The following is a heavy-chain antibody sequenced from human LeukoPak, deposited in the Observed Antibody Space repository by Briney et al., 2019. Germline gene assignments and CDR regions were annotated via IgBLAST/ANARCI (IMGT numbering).Heavy chain of an antibody. CDR3: ATYSSLDY. CDR2: VSGSAYST. Sequence: AGSLRLSCAASGFTFSSYAMSWVRQGPGKGLEWVSTVSGSAYSTYYADSVKGRFTISRDNSKNTLYLQMNSLRAEDTAVYYCATYSSLDYWGQGPLVTVSS. J-gene: IGHJ4*02. V-gene: IGHV3-23*01. CDR1: GFTFSSYA. D-gene: IGHD3-22*01.